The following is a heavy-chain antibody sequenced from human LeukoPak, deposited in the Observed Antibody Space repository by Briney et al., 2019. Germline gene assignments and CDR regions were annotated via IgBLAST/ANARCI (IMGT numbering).Heavy chain of an antibody. CDR2: FDPEDGET. V-gene: IGHV1-24*01. J-gene: IGHJ5*02. Sequence: ASVKVSCKVSGYTLTELSMHWVRPAPGKGLEWMGGFDPEDGETIYAQKFQGRVTMTEDTSTDTAYMELSSLRSEDTAVYYCATGVYGSGANWFDPWGQGTLVTVSS. CDR3: ATGVYGSGANWFDP. D-gene: IGHD3-10*01. CDR1: GYTLTELS.